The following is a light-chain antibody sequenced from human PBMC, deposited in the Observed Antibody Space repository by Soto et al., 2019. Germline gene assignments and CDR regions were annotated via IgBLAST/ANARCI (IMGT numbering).Light chain of an antibody. V-gene: IGLV2-11*01. CDR1: SSDVGLYNY. CDR3: WSYGGLYTVV. CDR2: DVI. Sequence: QSALTQPRSVSGSPGQSVTISCTGTSSDVGLYNYVSWYQQHPGKAPKLMIYDVIKRPSGVPDRFSGSKSGNTASLTISGLQAEEEADYYCWSYGGLYTVVLGGGTKLTVL. J-gene: IGLJ2*01.